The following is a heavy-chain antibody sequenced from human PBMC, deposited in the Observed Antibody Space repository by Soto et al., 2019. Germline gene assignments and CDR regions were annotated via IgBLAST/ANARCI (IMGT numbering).Heavy chain of an antibody. J-gene: IGHJ2*01. CDR3: AKTRVDSGGGYFAR. CDR1: GFTFSIYP. V-gene: IGHV3-23*01. CDR2: IGTTGGDT. Sequence: EVQLLESGGGLVQPGGSLRLSCAASGFTFSIYPMSWVRQTPEKGLEWVSTIGTTGGDTYYADSVRGRSTISRDDSKNPLYLKMSSLSAEESAVYYCAKTRVDSGGGYFARWGRGTLVTVSS. D-gene: IGHD6-25*01.